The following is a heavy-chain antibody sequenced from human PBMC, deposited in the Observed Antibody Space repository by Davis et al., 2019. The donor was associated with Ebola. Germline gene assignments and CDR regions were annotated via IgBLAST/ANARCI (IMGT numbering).Heavy chain of an antibody. J-gene: IGHJ5*02. CDR3: VRYPVRSSLRSRPTNWFDP. CDR2: ISVYNGNT. D-gene: IGHD6-6*01. Sequence: ASVKVSCKASGYTFTNYGISWVRQAPGQGLEWMGWISVYNGNTEYPRKFHGRVTMTTDTSTSTAYMELRSLRSDDTAVYYCVRYPVRSSLRSRPTNWFDPWGQGTLVTVSS. V-gene: IGHV1-18*04. CDR1: GYTFTNYG.